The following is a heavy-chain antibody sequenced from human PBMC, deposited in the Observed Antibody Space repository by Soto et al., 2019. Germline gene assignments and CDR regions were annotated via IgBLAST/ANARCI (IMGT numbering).Heavy chain of an antibody. CDR1: GFSLSNARMG. J-gene: IGHJ5*02. V-gene: IGHV2-26*01. CDR2: IFSNDEK. Sequence: QVTLKESGPVLVKPTESLTLTCTVSGFSLSNARMGVSWIRQPPGKALEWLAHIFSNDEKSYSTSLKSRLNSSKDTSKSQVVLTMTNMDPVDTATYSCARFVEMATINWFDPWGQGTLVTVSS. D-gene: IGHD5-12*01. CDR3: ARFVEMATINWFDP.